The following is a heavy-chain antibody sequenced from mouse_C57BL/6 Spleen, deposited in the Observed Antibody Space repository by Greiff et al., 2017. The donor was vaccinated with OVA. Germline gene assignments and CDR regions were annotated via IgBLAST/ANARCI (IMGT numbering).Heavy chain of an antibody. V-gene: IGHV2-2*01. CDR2: IWRGGST. CDR1: GFSFTSYG. J-gene: IGHJ1*03. CDR3: ARNWGTRWYFDV. Sequence: QVQLQQSGPGLVQPSPSLSITCTASGFSFTSYGVHWVRQSPGKGLEWLGVIWRGGSTDYYAAFISRLSISKDNSTSQVFFKMNSLQADDTAIYYCARNWGTRWYFDVWGTGTTVTVSS. D-gene: IGHD3-3*01.